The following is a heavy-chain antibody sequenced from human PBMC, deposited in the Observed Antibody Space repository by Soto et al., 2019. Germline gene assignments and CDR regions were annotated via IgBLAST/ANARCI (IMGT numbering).Heavy chain of an antibody. CDR2: ISWNSGAI. J-gene: IGHJ4*02. CDR3: ARDSSSDYYVFSASDY. V-gene: IGHV3-9*01. CDR1: GFTFDDYA. Sequence: GGSLRLSCVVTGFTFDDYAMHWVRRAPGKGLEWVSGISWNSGAINYADSVKGRFTISRDNGKKSLYLQMNSLRKEDTALYYCARDSSSDYYVFSASDYWGQGALVTVSS. D-gene: IGHD2-21*02.